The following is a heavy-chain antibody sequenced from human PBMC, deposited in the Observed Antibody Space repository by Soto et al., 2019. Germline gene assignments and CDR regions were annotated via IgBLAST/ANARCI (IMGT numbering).Heavy chain of an antibody. J-gene: IGHJ3*02. CDR1: GFTFSSYA. CDR3: ARDFYGDGTGDAFDI. V-gene: IGHV3-30-3*01. Sequence: GGSLRLSCAASGFTFSSYAMHWVRQAPGKGLEWVAVISYDGSNKYYADSVKGRFTISRDNSKNTLYLQMNSLRAEDTAVYYCARDFYGDGTGDAFDIWGQGTMVTVSS. CDR2: ISYDGSNK. D-gene: IGHD4-17*01.